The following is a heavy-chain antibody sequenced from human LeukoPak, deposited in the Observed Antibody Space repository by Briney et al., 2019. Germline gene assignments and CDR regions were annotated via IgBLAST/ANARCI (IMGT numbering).Heavy chain of an antibody. J-gene: IGHJ4*02. Sequence: GRSLRLSCAVSGFTFSSYSMNWVRQAPGKGREWVSSISTSSSYIYYADSVKGRFAISRDNAKNSLYLQMNSLRAEDTAVYYCARDRGDYWGQGTLVTVSS. V-gene: IGHV3-21*01. CDR2: ISTSSSYI. CDR3: ARDRGDY. CDR1: GFTFSSYS.